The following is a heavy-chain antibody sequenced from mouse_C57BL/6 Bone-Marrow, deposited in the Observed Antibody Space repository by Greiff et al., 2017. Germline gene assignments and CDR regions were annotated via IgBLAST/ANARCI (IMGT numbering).Heavy chain of an antibody. V-gene: IGHV1-81*01. CDR2: IYPRSGNT. D-gene: IGHD2-4*01. CDR1: GYTFTSYG. J-gene: IGHJ3*01. CDR3: ARYDYGWVAY. Sequence: QVQLQQSGAELARPGASVKLSCKASGYTFTSYGISWVKQRTGQGLEWIGEIYPRSGNTYYNEKFQGKATLTADKSSSTAYMELRSLTSEDSAVYFCARYDYGWVAYWGQGTLVTVSA.